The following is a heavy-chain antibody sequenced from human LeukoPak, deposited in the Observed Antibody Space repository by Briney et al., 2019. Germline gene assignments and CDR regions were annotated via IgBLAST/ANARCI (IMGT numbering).Heavy chain of an antibody. V-gene: IGHV4-34*01. CDR1: GGSFSGYY. CDR3: ARGRKVPIAVAGNYYYYYYMDV. J-gene: IGHJ6*03. Sequence: SETLSLTCAVYGGSFSGYYWGWIRQPPGKGLEWIGEINHSGSTNYNPSLKSRVTISVDTSKNQFSLKLSSVTAADTAVYYCARGRKVPIAVAGNYYYYYYMDVWGKGTTVTVSS. D-gene: IGHD6-19*01. CDR2: INHSGST.